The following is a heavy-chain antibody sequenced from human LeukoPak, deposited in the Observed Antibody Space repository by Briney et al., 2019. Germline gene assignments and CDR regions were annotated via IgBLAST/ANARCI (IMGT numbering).Heavy chain of an antibody. CDR2: ISSRSTTI. D-gene: IGHD3-9*01. CDR1: GFTFRSYS. V-gene: IGHV3-48*01. J-gene: IGHJ4*02. CDR3: ARDCDILTGYYNFFDY. Sequence: GGSLRLSCAASGFTFRSYSMNGDRQAPGKGLEWVSYISSRSTTIYYADSVKGRFTISRDNAKNSLDLQMNSLRAEDTAVYYCARDCDILTGYYNFFDYWGQGTLVTVSS.